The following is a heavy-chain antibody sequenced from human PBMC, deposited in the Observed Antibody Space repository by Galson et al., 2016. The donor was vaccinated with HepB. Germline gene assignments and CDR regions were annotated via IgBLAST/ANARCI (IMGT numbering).Heavy chain of an antibody. CDR2: ISPIRGGT. CDR3: ARGAVFLHDLDF. J-gene: IGHJ4*02. CDR1: GYTFILYS. D-gene: IGHD3-10*01. Sequence: SVKVSCKAFGYTFILYSMVWVRQAPGQGLEWMGKISPIRGGTSYAQKFYDRVTMTTDTSTNTVYLELTNLRAEDTAMYYCARGAVFLHDLDFWGQGTLVNVSS. V-gene: IGHV1-46*01.